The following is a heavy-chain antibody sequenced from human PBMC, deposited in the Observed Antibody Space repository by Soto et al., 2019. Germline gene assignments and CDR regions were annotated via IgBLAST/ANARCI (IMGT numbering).Heavy chain of an antibody. D-gene: IGHD6-13*01. CDR3: ASKSSSWATDAFDI. CDR1: GYTFTSYA. V-gene: IGHV1-3*01. Sequence: GASVKVSCKASGYTFTSYAMHWVRQAPGQRLEWMGWIDAGNGNTKYSQKFQGRVTITRDTSASTAYMELSSLRSEDTAVYYCASKSSSWATDAFDIWGQGTMVTVSS. J-gene: IGHJ3*02. CDR2: IDAGNGNT.